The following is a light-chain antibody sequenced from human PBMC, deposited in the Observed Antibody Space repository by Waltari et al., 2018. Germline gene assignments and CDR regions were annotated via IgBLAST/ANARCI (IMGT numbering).Light chain of an antibody. CDR2: GAS. CDR3: QQYDISPLT. CDR1: QTVRTTY. J-gene: IGKJ4*01. Sequence: EIVLPQSPGTLSLSPGERSTLSCRASQTVRTTYLAWYQQKPGQAPTLVIYGASSRAAGIPDRFSGSGSGTDFSLTISSLEPEDFAVYYCQQYDISPLTFGGGTKVEIK. V-gene: IGKV3-20*01.